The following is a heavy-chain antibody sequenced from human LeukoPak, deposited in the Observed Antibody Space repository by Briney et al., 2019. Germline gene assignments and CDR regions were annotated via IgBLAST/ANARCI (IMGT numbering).Heavy chain of an antibody. D-gene: IGHD2-2*01. CDR3: AKDLKSVVSEKRHIVVVPAANGFDP. V-gene: IGHV3-15*01. Sequence: PGGSLRLSCAASGFTFSNAWMSWVRQAPGKGLEWVGRIKGKTDGGTTDYAAPVKGRFTISRDDSKNTLYLQMNSLRAEDTAVYYCAKDLKSVVSEKRHIVVVPAANGFDPWGQGTLVTVSS. CDR1: GFTFSNAW. CDR2: IKGKTDGGTT. J-gene: IGHJ5*02.